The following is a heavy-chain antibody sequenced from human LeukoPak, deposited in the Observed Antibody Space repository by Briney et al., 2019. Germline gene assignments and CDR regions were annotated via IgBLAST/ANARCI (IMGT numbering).Heavy chain of an antibody. V-gene: IGHV3-30*04. CDR2: TSSDGKLK. CDR3: ARDRVSATARHFDY. D-gene: IGHD1-1*01. J-gene: IGHJ4*02. Sequence: GGSLRLSCAASGFTFSSYAMHWVRQAPGKGLEWVSVTSSDGKLKSYADSVKGRFTISRDNSKNTLYLQMNSLRGEDTGVYFCARDRVSATARHFDYWGQGTLVTVSS. CDR1: GFTFSSYA.